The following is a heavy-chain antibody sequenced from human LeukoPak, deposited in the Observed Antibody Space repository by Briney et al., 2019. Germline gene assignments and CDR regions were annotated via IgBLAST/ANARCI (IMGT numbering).Heavy chain of an antibody. Sequence: GRSLRLSCAASGFTFDDYAMHWVRQAPGKGLEWVSGISWNSGSIGYADSVKGRFTISRDNAKNSLYLQMNSLRAEDTALYYCAKDLYSSGVQYFDYWGQGTLVTVSS. CDR2: ISWNSGSI. J-gene: IGHJ4*02. D-gene: IGHD6-19*01. CDR3: AKDLYSSGVQYFDY. V-gene: IGHV3-9*01. CDR1: GFTFDDYA.